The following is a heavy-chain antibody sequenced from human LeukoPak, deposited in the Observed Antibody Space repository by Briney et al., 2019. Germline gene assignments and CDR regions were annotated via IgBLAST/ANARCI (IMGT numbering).Heavy chain of an antibody. CDR1: GGAFRGYH. J-gene: IGHJ5*02. D-gene: IGHD1-26*01. V-gene: IGHV4-34*01. CDR3: ARGSKMLGYNWFDP. CDR2: INHSGST. Sequence: PSETLSLTXAVYGGAFRGYHWNRIRQPPGKGLEWIGEINHSGSTNYIPSLKSRVTISVDTSKNQFSLKLSSVTAADTAVYYCARGSKMLGYNWFDPWGQGTLVTVSS.